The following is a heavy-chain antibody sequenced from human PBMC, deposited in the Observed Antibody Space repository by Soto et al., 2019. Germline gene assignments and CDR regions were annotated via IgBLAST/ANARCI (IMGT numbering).Heavy chain of an antibody. V-gene: IGHV3-74*01. J-gene: IGHJ4*02. Sequence: HPGGSLRLSCAASGFTFSSNWMHWVRQAPGKGLVWVSRINSDGTYTSYADSVKGRFTISRDNAKNTLYLQLNSVRPEDTAVYFCAKARDQFDSSGADYWGQGSLVTVSS. CDR3: AKARDQFDSSGADY. D-gene: IGHD3-22*01. CDR1: GFTFSSNW. CDR2: INSDGTYT.